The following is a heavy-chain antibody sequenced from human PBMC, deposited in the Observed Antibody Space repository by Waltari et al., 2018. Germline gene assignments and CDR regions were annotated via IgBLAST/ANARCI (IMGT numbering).Heavy chain of an antibody. J-gene: IGHJ6*02. CDR1: EFPPRNARMA. V-gene: IGHV2-26*01. CDR3: ARMKRWTVITSYYYYYYGMDV. CDR2: IFSNDEK. D-gene: IGHD3-22*01. Sequence: QVTLKESGPLLVKPTETLTLTCTVSEFPPRNARMAVSWIRQPPGKALEWLAHIFSNDEKSYSTTLKSRLTISKDTSKSQVVLTMTNMDPVDTATYYCARMKRWTVITSYYYYYYGMDVWGQGTTVTVSS.